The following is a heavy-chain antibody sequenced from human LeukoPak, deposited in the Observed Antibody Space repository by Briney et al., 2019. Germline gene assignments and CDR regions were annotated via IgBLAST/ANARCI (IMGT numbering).Heavy chain of an antibody. Sequence: ASVKVSCKASGYTFTSYGISWVRQAPGQGLEWMGWISAYNGNTNYAQKLQGRVTMTTDTPTSTAYMELRSLRSDDTAVYYCAREGGYCTNGVCSSYAFDIWGQGTMVTVSS. V-gene: IGHV1-18*01. J-gene: IGHJ3*02. CDR2: ISAYNGNT. D-gene: IGHD2-8*01. CDR1: GYTFTSYG. CDR3: AREGGYCTNGVCSSYAFDI.